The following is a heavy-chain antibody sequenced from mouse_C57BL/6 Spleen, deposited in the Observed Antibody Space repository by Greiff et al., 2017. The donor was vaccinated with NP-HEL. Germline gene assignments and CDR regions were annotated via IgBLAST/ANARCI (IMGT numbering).Heavy chain of an antibody. Sequence: VQLQQSGPELVKPGDSVKISCKASGYSFTGYFMNWVMQSHGKSLEWIGRINPYNGDTFYNQKFKGKATLTVDKSSSTAHMELRSLTSEDSAVYYCASGGTYGNWYFDVWGTGTTVTVSS. J-gene: IGHJ1*03. D-gene: IGHD2-1*01. CDR1: GYSFTGYF. CDR3: ASGGTYGNWYFDV. V-gene: IGHV1-20*01. CDR2: INPYNGDT.